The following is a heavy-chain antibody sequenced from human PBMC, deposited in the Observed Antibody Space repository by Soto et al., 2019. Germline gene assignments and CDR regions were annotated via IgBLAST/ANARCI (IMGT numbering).Heavy chain of an antibody. V-gene: IGHV1-69*02. Sequence: QVQLVQSGPQVKKPGSSVKVSCKASGGTLNTYTISWVRQAPRQGFEWMGRIIPALGIPNYAQKFQGSVTMTADKSTNTAYMELTSLRSDDTAIYYCMSNYASGTNDNYFDPWGQGTLVTVSS. CDR2: IIPALGIP. CDR3: MSNYASGTNDNYFDP. D-gene: IGHD3-10*01. CDR1: GGTLNTYT. J-gene: IGHJ5*02.